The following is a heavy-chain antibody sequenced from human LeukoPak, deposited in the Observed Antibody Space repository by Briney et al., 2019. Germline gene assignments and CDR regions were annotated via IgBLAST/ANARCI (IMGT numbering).Heavy chain of an antibody. V-gene: IGHV3-33*06. D-gene: IGHD6-13*01. J-gene: IGHJ4*02. CDR2: IWYDGSNK. CDR1: GFTFSSYG. CDR3: AKDRRIAAAGPAGY. Sequence: GGSLRLSCAASGFTFSSYGMHWVRQAPGKGLEWVAVIWYDGSNKYYADSVKGRFTISRDNSKNTLYLQMNSLRAEDTAVYYCAKDRRIAAAGPAGYWGQGTLVTVSS.